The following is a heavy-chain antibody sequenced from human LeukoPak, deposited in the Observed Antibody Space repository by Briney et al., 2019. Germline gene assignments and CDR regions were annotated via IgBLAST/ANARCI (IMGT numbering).Heavy chain of an antibody. CDR3: ARVSTYDSSGYQFDY. D-gene: IGHD3-22*01. CDR2: ISSSSSTI. CDR1: GFTFSSYS. Sequence: PGGSLRLSCAASGFTFSSYSMNWVRQAPGKGLEWVSYISSSSSTIYYADSVKGRFTISRDNAKNSLYLQMNSLRAEDTAVYYCARVSTYDSSGYQFDYWGQGTLVTVSS. V-gene: IGHV3-48*04. J-gene: IGHJ4*02.